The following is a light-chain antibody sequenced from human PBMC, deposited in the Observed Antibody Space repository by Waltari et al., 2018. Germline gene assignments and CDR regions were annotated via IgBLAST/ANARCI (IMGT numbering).Light chain of an antibody. Sequence: QSVLTQPPSASGTPGQSVTISCSGSTSNTGTTYVYWYQQLPGSAPKLRISGNNQRPSGVPDRFSGSKSGTSASLAISGLRSADEADYYCAAWDDSLSGWVFGGGTKVTVL. CDR2: GNN. CDR1: TSNTGTTY. CDR3: AAWDDSLSGWV. V-gene: IGLV1-47*01. J-gene: IGLJ3*02.